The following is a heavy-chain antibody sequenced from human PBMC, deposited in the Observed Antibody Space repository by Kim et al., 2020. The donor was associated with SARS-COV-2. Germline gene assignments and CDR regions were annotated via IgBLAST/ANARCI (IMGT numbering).Heavy chain of an antibody. CDR3: ARSGGLVLLWFGESPQYYYYGMDV. Sequence: ASVKVSCKASGYTFTSYGISWVRQAPGQGLEWMGWISAYNGNTNYAQKLQGRVTMTTDTSTSTAYMELRSLRSDDTAVYYCARSGGLVLLWFGESPQYYYYGMDVWGQGTTVTVSS. V-gene: IGHV1-18*04. D-gene: IGHD3-10*01. J-gene: IGHJ6*02. CDR1: GYTFTSYG. CDR2: ISAYNGNT.